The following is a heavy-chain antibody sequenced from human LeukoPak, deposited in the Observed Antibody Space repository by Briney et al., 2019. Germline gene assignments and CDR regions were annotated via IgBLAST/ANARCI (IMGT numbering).Heavy chain of an antibody. J-gene: IGHJ4*02. CDR1: GGSISSSSYY. V-gene: IGHV4-39*01. D-gene: IGHD3-22*01. CDR2: IYYSGST. CDR3: ARHGHDSSGYYYSY. Sequence: SETLSLTCAVSGGSISSSSYYWGWICQPPGKGLEWIGSIYYSGSTYYNPSLKSRVTISVDTSKNQFSLKLSSVTAADTAVCYCARHGHDSSGYYYSYWGQGTLVTVSS.